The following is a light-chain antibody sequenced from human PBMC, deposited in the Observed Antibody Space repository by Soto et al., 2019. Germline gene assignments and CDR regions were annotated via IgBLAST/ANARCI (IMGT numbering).Light chain of an antibody. V-gene: IGKV3-11*01. CDR3: QQRSNWPPTWT. CDR1: QSVSTY. CDR2: DAS. Sequence: EIVLTQSPATLSLSPGQRATLSCRASQSVSTYVAWYQQKPGQAPRLLIYDASTRATGIPARFSGSGSGTDFTLTISSLEPEDVAVYYCQQRSNWPPTWTFGQGTKVEIK. J-gene: IGKJ1*01.